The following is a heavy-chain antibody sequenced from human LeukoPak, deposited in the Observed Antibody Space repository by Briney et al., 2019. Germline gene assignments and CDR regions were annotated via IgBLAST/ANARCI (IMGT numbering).Heavy chain of an antibody. Sequence: GRSLRLSCTASGFTFGDYAMSWVRQAPGKGLEWVGFIRSKAYGVTTEYAASGKGRFTIASDESKSIPYLHMISLKTEDVSDSYCTRTSLHAGPGVKLWFGESQPYYYYYYMDVWGKGTTVTVSS. D-gene: IGHD3-10*01. CDR1: GFTFGDYA. J-gene: IGHJ6*03. V-gene: IGHV3-49*04. CDR3: TRTSLHAGPGVKLWFGESQPYYYYYYMDV. CDR2: IRSKAYGVTT.